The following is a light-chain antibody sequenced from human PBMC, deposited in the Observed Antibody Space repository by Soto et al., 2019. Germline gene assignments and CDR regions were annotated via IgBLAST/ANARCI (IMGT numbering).Light chain of an antibody. J-gene: IGKJ3*01. Sequence: EIVMTQSPATLSVSPGERATLSCRASQSVSSTLAWYQQKPGQAPRLLIYGASTRATGIPARFSGSGSGTEFTLTISSLQSEDSAVYYCQQYGASPFTFGPGTRVEI. CDR3: QQYGASPFT. V-gene: IGKV3-15*01. CDR1: QSVSST. CDR2: GAS.